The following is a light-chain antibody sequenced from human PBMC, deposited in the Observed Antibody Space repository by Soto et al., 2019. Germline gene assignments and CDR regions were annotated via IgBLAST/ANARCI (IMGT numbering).Light chain of an antibody. J-gene: IGLJ1*01. CDR3: VSYTARSSYV. Sequence: QSALTQPASVSGSPGQSITVSCTGTSSDIAGYIFVSWCQQHPGKAPKLMLYDINNRPSGVSKRFSGSKSGNTASLTISGLQAEDEADYYCVSYTARSSYVFGTGTKLTVL. CDR1: SSDIAGYIF. V-gene: IGLV2-14*01. CDR2: DIN.